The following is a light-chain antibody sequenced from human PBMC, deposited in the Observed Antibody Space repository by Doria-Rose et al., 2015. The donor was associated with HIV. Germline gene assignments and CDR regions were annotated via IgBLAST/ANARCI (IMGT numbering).Light chain of an antibody. Sequence: MTQPPSSLSASVGDRVTITCRAIQGISSALAWYQLKPGKTPKLLIYDASTLGSGVPSRFSGSGSGTDFTLTISSLQPEDFATYCCQQFNSYPHTFGPGTKVDVK. J-gene: IGKJ3*01. CDR2: DAS. V-gene: IGKV1-13*02. CDR1: QGISSA. CDR3: QQFNSYPHT.